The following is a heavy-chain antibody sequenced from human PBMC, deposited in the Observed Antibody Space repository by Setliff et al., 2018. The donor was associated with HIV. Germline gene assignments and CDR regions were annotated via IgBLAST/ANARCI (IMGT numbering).Heavy chain of an antibody. D-gene: IGHD3-22*01. J-gene: IGHJ6*03. V-gene: IGHV1-46*01. CDR3: ARDSVPGYDNSGPWYYYYYMDV. CDR2: INPSGGNT. Sequence: ASVKVSCKASGYTFTHYYIQWVRQAPGRGLEWMGVINPSGGNTRYAQQFQGGVTMTRDTSTSTVYMELSSLRSEDTAVYYCARDSVPGYDNSGPWYYYYYMDVWGKGTTVTVSS. CDR1: GYTFTHYY.